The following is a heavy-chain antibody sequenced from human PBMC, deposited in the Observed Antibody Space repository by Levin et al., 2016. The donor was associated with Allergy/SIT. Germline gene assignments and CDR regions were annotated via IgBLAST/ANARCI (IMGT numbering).Heavy chain of an antibody. Sequence: WIRQPPGKGLEWIGYIYYSGSTNYNPSLKSRVTISVDTSKNQFSLKLSSVTAADTAVYYCARHKYSVADFWSGHGAFDIWGQGTMVTVSS. V-gene: IGHV4-59*08. CDR2: IYYSGST. CDR3: ARHKYSVADFWSGHGAFDI. D-gene: IGHD3-3*01. J-gene: IGHJ3*02.